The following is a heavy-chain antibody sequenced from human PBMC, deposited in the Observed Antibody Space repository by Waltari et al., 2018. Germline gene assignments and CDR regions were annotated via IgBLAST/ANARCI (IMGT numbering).Heavy chain of an antibody. CDR3: SGFGNWSPFYYYFYYRIDV. V-gene: IGHV1-2*02. CDR1: GYTFPGYY. D-gene: IGHD3-10*01. CDR2: NNPNKGST. J-gene: IGHJ6*02. Sequence: QVQLVQSGAEVKKPGASVKVSCKASGYTFPGYYMHWVRPAPGQGLGWIGMNNPNKGSTNDSQKFQGKVTMNRDKFISTAYNEPRRLRSDHTAVYYCSGFGNWSPFYYYFYYRIDVWGQGTTVTVSS.